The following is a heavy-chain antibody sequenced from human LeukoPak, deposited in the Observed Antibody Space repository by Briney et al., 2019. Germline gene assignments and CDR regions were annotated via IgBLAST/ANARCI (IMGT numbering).Heavy chain of an antibody. CDR3: ARVGNYLDY. D-gene: IGHD1-26*01. CDR2: IRNKDNKYII. J-gene: IGHJ4*02. Sequence: GSLRLSCAASGFTVSSNYMSWVRQAPGKGLEWVGRIRNKDNKYIIEYAASVKGRFTISRDDSKNKLYLQMNSLKTEDTAVYYCARVGNYLDYWGQGTLVIVSS. V-gene: IGHV3-72*01. CDR1: GFTVSSNY.